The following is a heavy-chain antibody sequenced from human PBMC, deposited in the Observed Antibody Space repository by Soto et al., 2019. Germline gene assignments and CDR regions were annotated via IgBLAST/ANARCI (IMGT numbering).Heavy chain of an antibody. J-gene: IGHJ6*02. CDR1: GYTLTELS. D-gene: IGHD3-10*01. CDR3: ATVAITMVRGVISYYYYGMDV. V-gene: IGHV1-24*01. CDR2: FDPEDGET. Sequence: ASVKVSCKVSGYTLTELSMHWVRQAPGKGLEWMGGFDPEDGETIYAQKFQGRVTMTEDTSTDTAYMELSSLRSEDTAVYYCATVAITMVRGVISYYYYGMDVWGQGTTVTVSS.